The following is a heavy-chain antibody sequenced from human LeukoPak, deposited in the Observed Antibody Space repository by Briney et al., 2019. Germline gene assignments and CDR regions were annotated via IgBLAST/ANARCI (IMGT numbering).Heavy chain of an antibody. CDR3: ARRFWLGYHTIYYYNYMDV. D-gene: IGHD3-3*01. V-gene: IGHV3-7*03. J-gene: IGHJ6*03. CDR2: IKEDGSGK. CDR1: GFNLSNHW. Sequence: GGSLRLSCVGSGFNLSNHWMTWVRQAPGRGLEWVANIKEDGSGKYYVDSVKGRFTISRDNGKMSLYLEMNSLRAEDTGIYYCARRFWLGYHTIYYYNYMDVWGKGTTVTVSS.